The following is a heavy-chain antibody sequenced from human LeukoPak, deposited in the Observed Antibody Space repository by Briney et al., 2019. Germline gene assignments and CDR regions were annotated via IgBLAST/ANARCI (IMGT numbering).Heavy chain of an antibody. CDR3: ARGPLLFCSSTSCYPRNDY. Sequence: SETLSLTCAVYGGSFSGYYWSWIRQPPGKGLEWIGEINHSGSTNYNPSLKSRVTLSVDTSKNQFSLKLSSVTAADTAVYYCARGPLLFCSSTSCYPRNDYWGQGTLVTVSS. J-gene: IGHJ4*02. CDR1: GGSFSGYY. CDR2: INHSGST. V-gene: IGHV4-34*01. D-gene: IGHD2-2*01.